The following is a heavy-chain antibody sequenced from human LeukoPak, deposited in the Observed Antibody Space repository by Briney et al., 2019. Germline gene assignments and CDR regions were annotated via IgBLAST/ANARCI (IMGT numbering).Heavy chain of an antibody. Sequence: PSETLSLTCAVYGGSFSGYYWSWIRQPPGKGLEWIGEINHSGSTNYNPSLKSRVTISVDTSKNQFSLKPSSVTAADTAVYYCARGVYANWFDPWGQGTLVTVSS. CDR2: INHSGST. J-gene: IGHJ5*02. V-gene: IGHV4-34*01. CDR3: ARGVYANWFDP. D-gene: IGHD2-8*01. CDR1: GGSFSGYY.